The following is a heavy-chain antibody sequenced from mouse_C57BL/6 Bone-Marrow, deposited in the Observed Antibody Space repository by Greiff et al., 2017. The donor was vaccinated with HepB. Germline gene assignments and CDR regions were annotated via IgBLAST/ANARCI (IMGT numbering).Heavy chain of an antibody. CDR2: IWSGGST. CDR1: GFSLTSYG. Sequence: VKLKQSGPGLVQPSQSLSITCTVSGFSLTSYGVHWVRQSPGKGLEWLGVIWSGGSTDYNAAFISRLSISKDNSKSQVFFKMNSLQADDTAIYYCARERRSTVVADWYFDVWGTGTTVTVSS. D-gene: IGHD1-1*01. J-gene: IGHJ1*03. CDR3: ARERRSTVVADWYFDV. V-gene: IGHV2-2*01.